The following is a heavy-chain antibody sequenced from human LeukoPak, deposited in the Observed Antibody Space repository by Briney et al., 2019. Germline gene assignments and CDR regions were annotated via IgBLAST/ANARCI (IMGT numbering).Heavy chain of an antibody. CDR1: GYTFTNYY. V-gene: IGHV1-46*01. CDR2: INPNGGNT. D-gene: IGHD1-26*01. Sequence: ASVKVSCKASGYTFTNYYIHWVRQAPGQGLEWVGLINPNGGNTGYAERFQGRVTVTTDTSTSTVYMELSRLRSDDTAVYYCARVVVGATTFGYWGQGTLVTVSS. CDR3: ARVVVGATTFGY. J-gene: IGHJ4*02.